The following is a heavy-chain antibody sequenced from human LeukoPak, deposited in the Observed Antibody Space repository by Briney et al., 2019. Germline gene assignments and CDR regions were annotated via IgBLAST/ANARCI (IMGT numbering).Heavy chain of an antibody. CDR3: ARDTYYCSSTSCPYYYYYYMDV. Sequence: SETLSLTCTVSGGSISSYYWSWIRQPPGKGLDWIGYIYYSGSANYNPSLKSRVTISVDTSKNQFSLKLSSVTAADTAVYYCARDTYYCSSTSCPYYYYYYMDVWGKGTTVTVSS. CDR1: GGSISSYY. D-gene: IGHD2-2*01. V-gene: IGHV4-59*01. J-gene: IGHJ6*03. CDR2: IYYSGSA.